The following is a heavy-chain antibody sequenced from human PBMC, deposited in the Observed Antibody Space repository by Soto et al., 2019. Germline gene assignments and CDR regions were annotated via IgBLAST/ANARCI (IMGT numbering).Heavy chain of an antibody. CDR1: GYTFTSYG. D-gene: IGHD3-10*01. CDR2: ISAYNGNT. Sequence: ASVKVSCKASGYTFTSYGISWVRQAPGQGLEWMGWISAYNGNTNYAQKLQGRVTMTTDTSTSTAYMELRSLRSDDTAVYYCARDPYYGSGSSYYFDYWGQGTLVTVYS. J-gene: IGHJ4*02. CDR3: ARDPYYGSGSSYYFDY. V-gene: IGHV1-18*01.